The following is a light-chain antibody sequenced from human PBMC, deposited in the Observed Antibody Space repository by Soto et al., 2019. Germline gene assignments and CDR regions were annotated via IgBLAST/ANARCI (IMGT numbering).Light chain of an antibody. CDR1: SSDVGSYNL. CDR2: EVS. V-gene: IGLV2-23*02. Sequence: QSALTHPASVSGSPGQSITISCTGTSSDVGSYNLVSWYQQHPGKAPKLTIYEVSKRPSGVSNRFSGSKSGNTASLTISGLQAEDEADYYCCSYAGSSTFYVFGTGTKVTVL. CDR3: CSYAGSSTFYV. J-gene: IGLJ1*01.